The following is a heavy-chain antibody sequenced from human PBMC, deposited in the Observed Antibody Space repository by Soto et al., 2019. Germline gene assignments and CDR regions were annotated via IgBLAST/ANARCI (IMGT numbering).Heavy chain of an antibody. V-gene: IGHV4-59*01. CDR3: ARLTYYDSPCRFDY. CDR2: VYYSGYT. D-gene: IGHD3-22*01. J-gene: IGHJ4*02. Sequence: PSETLSLTCTVSGGSISSFHWSWIRQPPGRGLEWIGYVYYSGYTNYNPSLKGRVAMSIDTSKSRFSLRLNSVTAADTAVYYCARLTYYDSPCRFDYWGQGIQVTVSS. CDR1: GGSISSFH.